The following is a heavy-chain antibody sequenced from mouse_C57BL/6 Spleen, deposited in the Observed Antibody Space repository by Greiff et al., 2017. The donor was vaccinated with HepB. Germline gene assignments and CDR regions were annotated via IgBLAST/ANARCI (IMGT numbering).Heavy chain of an antibody. Sequence: VQLQQSGAELVRPGTSVKVSCKASGYAFTNYLIEWVKQRPGQGLEWIGVINPGSGGTNYNEKFKGKATLTADKSSSTAYMQLSSLTSEDSAVYFCARGDYGAWFAYWGQETLVTVSA. CDR2: INPGSGGT. D-gene: IGHD2-4*01. V-gene: IGHV1-54*01. CDR1: GYAFTNYL. J-gene: IGHJ3*01. CDR3: ARGDYGAWFAY.